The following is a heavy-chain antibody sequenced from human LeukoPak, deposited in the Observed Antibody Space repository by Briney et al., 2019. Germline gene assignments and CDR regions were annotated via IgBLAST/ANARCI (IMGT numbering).Heavy chain of an antibody. CDR2: IFYSGST. CDR3: ARDSSYGYGGFDY. V-gene: IGHV4-39*07. Sequence: SETLSLTCTVSGGSISTSNYYWGWIRQPPGKGLEWIGNIFYSGSTYYSPSLKSRVTISLDTSRNQFSLKLNSVTAADTAVYYCARDSSYGYGGFDYWGQGTLVTVSS. J-gene: IGHJ4*02. D-gene: IGHD5-18*01. CDR1: GGSISTSNYY.